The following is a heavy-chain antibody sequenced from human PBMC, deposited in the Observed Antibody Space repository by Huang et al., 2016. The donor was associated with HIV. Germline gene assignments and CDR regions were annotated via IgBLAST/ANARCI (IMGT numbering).Heavy chain of an antibody. CDR3: AAGYDTYYDI. D-gene: IGHD2-21*01. Sequence: QVQLVQSGAEVKKPGASVKVSCKGSGYTLTELAIPWVRQAPGKGLEWMGGCAPAHGETIYAQNFQGRVTMTEDTSTDTAYMELHSLRPEDTAVYYCAAGYDTYYDIWGQGTMVIASS. V-gene: IGHV1-24*01. CDR1: GYTLTELA. J-gene: IGHJ3*02. CDR2: CAPAHGET.